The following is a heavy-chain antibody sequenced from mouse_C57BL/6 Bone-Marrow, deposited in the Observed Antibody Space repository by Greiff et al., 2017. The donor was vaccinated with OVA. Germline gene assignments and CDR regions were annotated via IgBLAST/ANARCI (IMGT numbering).Heavy chain of an antibody. Sequence: VQLKESGPGLVKPSQSLSLTCSVTGYSITSGYYWNWIRQFPGNKLEWMGYISYDGSNNYNPSLKNRISITRDTSKNQFFLKLNSVTTEDTATYYCARGPIFYDGYHVYYFDYWGQGTTLTVSS. V-gene: IGHV3-6*01. CDR2: ISYDGSN. D-gene: IGHD2-3*01. CDR3: ARGPIFYDGYHVYYFDY. J-gene: IGHJ2*01. CDR1: GYSITSGYY.